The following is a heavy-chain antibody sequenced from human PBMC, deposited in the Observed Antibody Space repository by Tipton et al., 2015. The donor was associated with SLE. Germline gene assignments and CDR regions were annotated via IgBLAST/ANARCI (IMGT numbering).Heavy chain of an antibody. CDR3: ARYGGYCSGGSCYSDAFDI. V-gene: IGHV4-34*01. D-gene: IGHD2-15*01. Sequence: TLSVTCAVYGGSFSDYYWSWIRQPPGKGLEWIGEINHSGSTNYNPSLKSRVTISVDTSKNLFSLKLSSVTAADTAVYYCARYGGYCSGGSCYSDAFDIWGQGTMVTVSS. CDR1: GGSFSDYY. CDR2: INHSGST. J-gene: IGHJ3*02.